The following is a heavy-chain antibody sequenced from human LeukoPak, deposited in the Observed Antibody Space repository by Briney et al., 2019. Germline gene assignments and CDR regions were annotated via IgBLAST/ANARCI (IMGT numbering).Heavy chain of an antibody. CDR3: ARGTAYCSGGSCSNNWFDL. Sequence: PSETLSLTCAVSGYSISSGYYWGWIRQPPGKGLEWIGSIYHSGSTYYNPSLKSRVTISVDTSKNQFSLKLSSVTAADTAVYYCARGTAYCSGGSCSNNWFDLWGQGTLVTVSS. D-gene: IGHD2-15*01. CDR2: IYHSGST. V-gene: IGHV4-38-2*01. J-gene: IGHJ5*02. CDR1: GYSISSGYY.